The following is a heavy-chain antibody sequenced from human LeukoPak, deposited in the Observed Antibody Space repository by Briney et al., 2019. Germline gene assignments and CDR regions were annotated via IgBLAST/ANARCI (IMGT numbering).Heavy chain of an antibody. CDR1: GGSVSSGSYY. Sequence: SETLSLTCTVSGGSVSSGSYYWSWIRQPPGKGLEWIGYIYYSGSTNYNPSLKSRVTISVDTSKNQFSLKLSSVTAADTAMYYCARRYSGYDSFDAFDIWGQGTMVTVSS. V-gene: IGHV4-61*01. CDR3: ARRYSGYDSFDAFDI. CDR2: IYYSGST. J-gene: IGHJ3*02. D-gene: IGHD5-12*01.